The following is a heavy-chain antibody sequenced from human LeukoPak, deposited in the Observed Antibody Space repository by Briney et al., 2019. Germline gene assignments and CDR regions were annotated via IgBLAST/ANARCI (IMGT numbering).Heavy chain of an antibody. Sequence: GGSLRLSCAASGFTFSSYAMNWVRQAPGKGLEWVSAISGSGGSTYYADSVKGRFTISRDNSKNTLYLQMNSLRAEDTAVYYCAKRRGSSGWAYYFDYWGQGTLVTVSS. CDR3: AKRRGSSGWAYYFDY. V-gene: IGHV3-23*01. D-gene: IGHD6-19*01. J-gene: IGHJ4*02. CDR1: GFTFSSYA. CDR2: ISGSGGST.